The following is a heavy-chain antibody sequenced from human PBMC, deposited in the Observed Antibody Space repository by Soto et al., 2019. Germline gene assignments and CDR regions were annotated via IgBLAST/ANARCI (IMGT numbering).Heavy chain of an antibody. Sequence: QVQLVQSGAEVKKPGASVKVSCKASGYTFTSYDINWVRQATGQGLEWMGWMNPNSGNTGYAQKFQGRVTMTRNTSISTAYMELSSLRCEDTAVYYCARTAYYYGSGSYYNPYGMDVWGQGTTVTVSS. J-gene: IGHJ6*02. CDR2: MNPNSGNT. CDR3: ARTAYYYGSGSYYNPYGMDV. D-gene: IGHD3-10*01. CDR1: GYTFTSYD. V-gene: IGHV1-8*01.